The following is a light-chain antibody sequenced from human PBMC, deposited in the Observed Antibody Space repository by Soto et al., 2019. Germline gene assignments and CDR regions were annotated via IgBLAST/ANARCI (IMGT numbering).Light chain of an antibody. J-gene: IGKJ1*01. CDR2: DTS. CDR1: QSVSIK. Sequence: EVVLTQSPATLSVSPVERATLSCRASQSVSIKLAWYQQKPGQAPRLLIYDTSTRATGIPARFSGSGSGTEFTLTISSLQSEDFAVYYCQQYGSSPPWTFGQGTKVDIK. CDR3: QQYGSSPPWT. V-gene: IGKV3-15*01.